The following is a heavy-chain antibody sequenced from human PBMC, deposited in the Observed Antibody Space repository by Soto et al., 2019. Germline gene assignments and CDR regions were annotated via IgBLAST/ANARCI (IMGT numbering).Heavy chain of an antibody. CDR3: ASSSSWVGTYYFDY. CDR1: GFTFSSYA. CDR2: ISGSGGST. D-gene: IGHD6-13*01. Sequence: GGSLRLSCAASGFTFSSYAMSWVRQAPGKGLEWVSAISGSGGSTYYADSVKGRFTISRDNSKNTLYLQMNSLRAEDTAVYYCASSSSWVGTYYFDYWGQGTLVTVSS. V-gene: IGHV3-23*01. J-gene: IGHJ4*02.